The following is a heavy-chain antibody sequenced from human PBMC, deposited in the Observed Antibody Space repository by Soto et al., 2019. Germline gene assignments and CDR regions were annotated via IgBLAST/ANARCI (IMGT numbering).Heavy chain of an antibody. CDR1: GGTFSSYT. CDR2: MIPILGIA. J-gene: IGHJ5*02. Sequence: QVQLVQSGAEVKKPGSSVKVSCKASGGTFSSYTISWVRQAPGQGLEWMGRMIPILGIANYAQKFQGRFTITADKSTSTAYMELSSLRSEDTAVYYCASDAGFVVVPAGITTNWFDRWGQGTLVTVSS. V-gene: IGHV1-69*02. D-gene: IGHD2-2*02. CDR3: ASDAGFVVVPAGITTNWFDR.